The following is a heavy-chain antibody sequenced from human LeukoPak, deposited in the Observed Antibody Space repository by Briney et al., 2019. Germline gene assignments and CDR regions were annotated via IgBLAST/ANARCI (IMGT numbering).Heavy chain of an antibody. CDR3: ARGQSYYGSGSSLPFDY. J-gene: IGHJ4*02. D-gene: IGHD3-10*01. CDR2: ISHDGSNK. CDR1: GFTLSSLA. Sequence: GGSLRLSCAASGFTLSSLAMHWVRQAPGKGLEWVAVISHDGSNKYYADSVKGRFTISRDNSKNTLYLQMNSLRAEDTAVYYCARGQSYYGSGSSLPFDYWGQGTLVTVSS. V-gene: IGHV3-30*04.